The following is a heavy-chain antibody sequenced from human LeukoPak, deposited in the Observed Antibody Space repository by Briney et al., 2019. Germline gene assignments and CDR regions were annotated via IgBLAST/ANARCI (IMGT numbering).Heavy chain of an antibody. CDR2: ISSSGSTI. D-gene: IGHD4-17*01. CDR1: RFTFGSYA. V-gene: IGHV3-48*03. J-gene: IGHJ5*02. Sequence: GGSLRLSCAASRFTFGSYAMSWVRQAPGKGLEWVSYISSSGSTIYYADSVKGRFTISRDNAKNSLYLQMNSLRAEDTAVYYCARDQRSYGDYDWFDPWGQGTLVTVS. CDR3: ARDQRSYGDYDWFDP.